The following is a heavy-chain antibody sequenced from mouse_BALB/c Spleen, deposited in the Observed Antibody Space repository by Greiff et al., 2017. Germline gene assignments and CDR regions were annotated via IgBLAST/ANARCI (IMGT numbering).Heavy chain of an antibody. D-gene: IGHD2-3*01. CDR3: ARERDGSYAMDY. CDR1: GYTFTSYW. Sequence: QVQLQQPGAELVKPGAPVKLSCKASGYTFTSYWMNWVKQRPGRGLEWIGRIDPSDSETHYNQKFKDKATLTVDKSSSTAYIQLSSLTSEDSAVYYCARERDGSYAMDYWGQGTSVTVSS. J-gene: IGHJ4*01. CDR2: IDPSDSET. V-gene: IGHV1-69*02.